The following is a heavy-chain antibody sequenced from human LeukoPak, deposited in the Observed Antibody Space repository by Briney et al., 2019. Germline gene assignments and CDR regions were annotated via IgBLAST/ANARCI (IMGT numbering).Heavy chain of an antibody. D-gene: IGHD4-17*01. CDR1: GGSFSGYY. CDR3: ARGTMTTVTYYFDY. V-gene: IGHV4-34*01. J-gene: IGHJ4*02. Sequence: SETLSLTCAVYGGSFSGYYWSWIRQPPGKGLELIGEINHSGSTNYNPSLKSRVTISVDTSKNQFSLKLSSVTAADTAVYYCARGTMTTVTYYFDYWGQGTLVTVSS. CDR2: INHSGST.